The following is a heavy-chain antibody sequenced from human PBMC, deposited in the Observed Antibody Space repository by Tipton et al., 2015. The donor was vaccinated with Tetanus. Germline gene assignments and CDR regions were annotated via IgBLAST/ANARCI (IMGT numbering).Heavy chain of an antibody. Sequence: GLVKPSETLSLTCTVSGGSISSYYWSWIRQPPGKGLEWIGYIYYSGSTNYNPSLKSRVTISVDTSKNQFSLKLSSVTAADTAVYYCARDKVTMVRGAPAGYGMDVWGQGTTVTVSS. CDR1: GGSISSYY. CDR2: IYYSGST. D-gene: IGHD3-10*01. J-gene: IGHJ6*02. V-gene: IGHV4-59*01. CDR3: ARDKVTMVRGAPAGYGMDV.